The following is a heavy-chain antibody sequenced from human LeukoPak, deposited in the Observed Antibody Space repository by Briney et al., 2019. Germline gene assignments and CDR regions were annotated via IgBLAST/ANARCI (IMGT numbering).Heavy chain of an antibody. Sequence: GGSLRLSCAASGFTFSTSAMGWVRQAPGKGLEWVSSIKGGGGDPFYADSVEGRFTISRDNPKKTLFLQLNSLRADDSAVYYCAKGGHDFNPFYWWGQGTLVTVSS. CDR2: IKGGGGDP. D-gene: IGHD2-21*02. CDR1: GFTFSTSA. CDR3: AKGGHDFNPFYW. J-gene: IGHJ4*02. V-gene: IGHV3-23*01.